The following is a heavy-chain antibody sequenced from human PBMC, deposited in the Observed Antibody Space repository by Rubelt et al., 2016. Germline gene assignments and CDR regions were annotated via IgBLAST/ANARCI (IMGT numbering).Heavy chain of an antibody. J-gene: IGHJ6*04. D-gene: IGHD3-3*01. Sequence: QLQLQESGPGLVKPSETLSLTCTVSGASITTGPYFWGWIRQPPGKGLEWIGSVSSSGTTYYNPALKGRVPISIDASKNQFSLNLSSVTASDTAVYYCARGLRLLRFLGVWGKGTTVTVSS. CDR3: ARGLRLLRFLGV. V-gene: IGHV4-39*01. CDR2: VSSSGTT. CDR1: GASITTGPYF.